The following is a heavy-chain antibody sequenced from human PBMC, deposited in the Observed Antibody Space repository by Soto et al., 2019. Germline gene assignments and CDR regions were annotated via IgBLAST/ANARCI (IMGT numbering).Heavy chain of an antibody. V-gene: IGHV3-30-3*01. CDR3: ARGYSSSSAAFDY. CDR2: ISYDASNK. D-gene: IGHD6-13*01. Sequence: QVQLVESGGGVVQPGRSLRLSCAASGFTFSSYAIHWVRQAPGKGLEWVAIISYDASNKYYADSVKGRFTISRDNSKNTLYLQMNSLRPEDTAVYYCARGYSSSSAAFDYWGQGTLVTVSS. CDR1: GFTFSSYA. J-gene: IGHJ4*02.